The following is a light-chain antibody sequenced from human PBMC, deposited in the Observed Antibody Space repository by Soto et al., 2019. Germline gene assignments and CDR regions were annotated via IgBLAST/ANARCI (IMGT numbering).Light chain of an antibody. CDR3: PQYNIYSGA. J-gene: IGKJ1*01. CDR1: QSISSW. V-gene: IGKV1-5*03. Sequence: DVKMIQSGGTRTTSVGDRVTSTCRASQSISSWLAWYQQKPGKAPKLLIYKASSLESGVPSRFSGSGSGTEFTLTISSLQPDDFATYCCPQYNIYSGAFGQGANVDI. CDR2: KAS.